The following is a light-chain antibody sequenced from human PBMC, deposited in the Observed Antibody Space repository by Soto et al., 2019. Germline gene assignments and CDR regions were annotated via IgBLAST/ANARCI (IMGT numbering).Light chain of an antibody. CDR3: QHYNNWWA. CDR2: AAS. Sequence: EIVMTQSPATLSVSPGERATLSCRASQSVRSRLAWYQLKPGQAPRLLIYAASTRATGIPARFSGSGSGTEFTLTISSLQSEDFAVYYCQHYNNWWAFGQGTKVEIK. CDR1: QSVRSR. J-gene: IGKJ1*01. V-gene: IGKV3-15*01.